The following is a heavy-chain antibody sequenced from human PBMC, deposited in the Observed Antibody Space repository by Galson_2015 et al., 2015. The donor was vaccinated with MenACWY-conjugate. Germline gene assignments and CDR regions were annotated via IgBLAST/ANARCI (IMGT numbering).Heavy chain of an antibody. D-gene: IGHD6-13*01. V-gene: IGHV3-74*01. CDR1: GFTFSSYW. CDR3: ARGGQGLAAAEDNWFDP. CDR2: INSDGSSM. J-gene: IGHJ5*02. Sequence: SLRLSCAASGFTFSSYWMHWVRQGPGKGLVWVSRINSDGSSMNYADSVKGRFTISRDNAKNTLYLQMNSLRAEDTAVYYCARGGQGLAAAEDNWFDPWGQGTLVTVSS.